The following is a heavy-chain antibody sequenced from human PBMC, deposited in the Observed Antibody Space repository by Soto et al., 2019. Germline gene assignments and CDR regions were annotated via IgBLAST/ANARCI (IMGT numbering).Heavy chain of an antibody. Sequence: ASVKVSFKASGYTLTSFYMHWMRQAPGQGLEWMGVIDPSAGSTTYAQKFKGRVRMTRDTFTSTVFMELSSLRSEDTAVYYCARSPRPTGTTLYYFDSWGQRTLVTVSS. D-gene: IGHD1-1*01. CDR1: GYTLTSFY. V-gene: IGHV1-46*01. J-gene: IGHJ4*02. CDR2: IDPSAGST. CDR3: ARSPRPTGTTLYYFDS.